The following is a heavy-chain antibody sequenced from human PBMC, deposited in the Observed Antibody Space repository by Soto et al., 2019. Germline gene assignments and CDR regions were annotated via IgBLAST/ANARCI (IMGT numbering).Heavy chain of an antibody. Sequence: ASVKVSCKASGDTFSTYTITWMRQAPGQGLEWMGWINPNSGGTNYAQKFQGWVTMTRDTSISTAYMELSRLRSDDTAVYYCARAGYYGSGSYRYAFDIWGQGTMVTVS. V-gene: IGHV1-2*04. CDR3: ARAGYYGSGSYRYAFDI. J-gene: IGHJ3*02. CDR2: INPNSGGT. CDR1: GDTFSTYT. D-gene: IGHD3-10*01.